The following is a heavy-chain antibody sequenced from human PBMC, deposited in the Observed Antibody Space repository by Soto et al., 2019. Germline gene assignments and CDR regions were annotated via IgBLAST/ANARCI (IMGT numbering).Heavy chain of an antibody. V-gene: IGHV5-51*01. CDR3: ARGGVSTRTFDY. Sequence: GEPLNISCKGSGYNFAGYWIAWVRQMPGKGLELMGIIYPSDSDTRYRPSFQGQVTISADKSISCAYLQWSSLRASDTAMYYCARGGVSTRTFDYWGQGTPVTVSS. D-gene: IGHD3-3*01. J-gene: IGHJ4*02. CDR2: IYPSDSDT. CDR1: GYNFAGYW.